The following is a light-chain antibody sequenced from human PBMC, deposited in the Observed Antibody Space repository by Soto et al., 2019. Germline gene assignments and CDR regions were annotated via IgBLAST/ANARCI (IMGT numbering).Light chain of an antibody. J-gene: IGKJ4*01. CDR3: QQRYNWPPLT. CDR1: QSVGHY. V-gene: IGKV3-11*01. CDR2: DAS. Sequence: DIVVTPSPATLSLSPGERATLSCRASQSVGHYLAWYQQNPGQAPRLLIYDASDSATGSPARFSGSGSATDFTLTISSLEPEDSAVYYCQQRYNWPPLTFGGGTRVEIK.